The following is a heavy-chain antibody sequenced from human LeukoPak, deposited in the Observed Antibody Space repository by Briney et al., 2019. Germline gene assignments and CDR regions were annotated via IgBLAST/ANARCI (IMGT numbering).Heavy chain of an antibody. CDR3: ARETRGPGSY. CDR1: GFTFSTYW. V-gene: IGHV3-7*01. CDR2: ISEDGSEK. J-gene: IGHJ4*02. Sequence: GGSLRLSCAASGFTFSTYWMSWVRQAPGKELEWVANISEDGSEKYYVDSVKGRFTISRDNARNSLYLQINSLRAEDTAVYYCARETRGPGSYWGQGTLVTVSS. D-gene: IGHD3-10*01.